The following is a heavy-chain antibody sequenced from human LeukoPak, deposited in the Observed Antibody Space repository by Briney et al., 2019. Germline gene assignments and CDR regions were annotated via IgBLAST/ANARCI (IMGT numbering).Heavy chain of an antibody. CDR2: ISSSNSPI. CDR1: GFTVSSNC. V-gene: IGHV3-48*01. J-gene: IGHJ4*02. Sequence: PGGSLRLSCAASGFTVSSNCMSWVRQAPGKGLEWVSYISSSNSPIYYADSLRGRFTISRDNAKNSLFLQMNSLRVEDTAVYYCAREPSGVLGLDYWGQGTLVTVSS. CDR3: AREPSGVLGLDY. D-gene: IGHD3-10*01.